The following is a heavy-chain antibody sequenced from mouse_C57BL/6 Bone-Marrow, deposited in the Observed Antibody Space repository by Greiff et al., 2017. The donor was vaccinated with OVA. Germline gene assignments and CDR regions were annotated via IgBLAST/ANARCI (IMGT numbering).Heavy chain of an antibody. CDR2: IDPVTGGT. CDR3: TRRGASDWYFDV. Sequence: VQLQQSGAELVRPGASVTLSCKASGYTFTDYEMHWVKQTPVHGLEWLGAIDPVTGGTAYNQKFKGTAILTADKSSSTAYMERRSLTAEDSAVYYCTRRGASDWYFDVWGTGTTVTVSS. V-gene: IGHV1-15*01. CDR1: GYTFTDYE. J-gene: IGHJ1*03. D-gene: IGHD6-1*01.